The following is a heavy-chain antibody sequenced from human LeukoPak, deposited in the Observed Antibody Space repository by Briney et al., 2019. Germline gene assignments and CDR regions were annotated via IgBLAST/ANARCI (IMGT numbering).Heavy chain of an antibody. CDR3: AKDSDYYDSSRSEYFDY. CDR2: IRYDGSNK. Sequence: GGSLRLSCAASGFTFSSYGMHWVRQAPGKGLEWVAFIRYDGSNKYYADSVKGRLTISRDNSKNTLYLQMNSLRAEDTAVYYCAKDSDYYDSSRSEYFDYWGQGTLVTVSS. V-gene: IGHV3-30*02. D-gene: IGHD3-22*01. J-gene: IGHJ4*02. CDR1: GFTFSSYG.